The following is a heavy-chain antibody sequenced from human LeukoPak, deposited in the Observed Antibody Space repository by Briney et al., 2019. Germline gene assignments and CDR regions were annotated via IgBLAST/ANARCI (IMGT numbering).Heavy chain of an antibody. CDR3: ARSPLSWELLEAVVY. Sequence: GGSLRLSCAASGFTFSSYSMNWVRQAPGKGLEWVSSISSSSSYIYYADSVKGRFTISRDNAKNSLYLQMNSLRAEDTAVYYCARSPLSWELLEAVVYWGQGTLVTVSS. D-gene: IGHD1-26*01. CDR2: ISSSSSYI. J-gene: IGHJ4*02. V-gene: IGHV3-21*01. CDR1: GFTFSSYS.